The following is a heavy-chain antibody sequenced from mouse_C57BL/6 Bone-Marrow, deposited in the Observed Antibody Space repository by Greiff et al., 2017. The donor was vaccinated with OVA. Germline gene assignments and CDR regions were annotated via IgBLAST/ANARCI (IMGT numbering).Heavy chain of an antibody. Sequence: QVQLQQPGAELVKPGASVKLSCKASGYTFTSYWMHWVKQRPGQGLEWIGMIHPNSGSTNYNEKFKSKATLTVDKSSSTAYMQLSSLTSEDSAVYYCARQGSLYAMDYWGQGTSVTVSS. J-gene: IGHJ4*01. V-gene: IGHV1-64*01. D-gene: IGHD1-1*02. CDR3: ARQGSLYAMDY. CDR1: GYTFTSYW. CDR2: IHPNSGST.